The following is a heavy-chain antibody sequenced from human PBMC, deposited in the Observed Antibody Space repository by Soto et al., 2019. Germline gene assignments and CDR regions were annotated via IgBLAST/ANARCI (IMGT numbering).Heavy chain of an antibody. CDR2: ISAYNGNT. V-gene: IGHV1-18*01. J-gene: IGHJ6*03. Sequence: GASVKVSCKASGYTFTSYGISWVRQAPGQGLEWMGWISAYNGNTNYAQKLQGRVTMTTDTSTSTAYMELRSLRSDDTAVYYCARMASISQVYDFWSGSYYYYMDVWGKGTTVTVSS. CDR3: ARMASISQVYDFWSGSYYYYMDV. D-gene: IGHD3-3*01. CDR1: GYTFTSYG.